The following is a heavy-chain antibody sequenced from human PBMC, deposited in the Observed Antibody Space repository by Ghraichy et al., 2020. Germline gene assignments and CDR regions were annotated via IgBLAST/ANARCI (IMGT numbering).Heavy chain of an antibody. Sequence: SETLSLTCAVYGGSFSGYYWSWIRQPPGKGLEWIGEINHSGSTNYNPSLKSRVTISVDTSKNQFSLKLSSVTAADTAVYYCARDRNYFDYWGQGTLVTVSS. CDR3: ARDRNYFDY. CDR2: INHSGST. V-gene: IGHV4-34*01. CDR1: GGSFSGYY. J-gene: IGHJ4*02.